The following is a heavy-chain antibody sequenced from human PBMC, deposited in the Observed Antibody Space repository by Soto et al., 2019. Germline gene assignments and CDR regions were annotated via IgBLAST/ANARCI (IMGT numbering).Heavy chain of an antibody. D-gene: IGHD3-10*01. CDR2: INGYGHGA. J-gene: IGHJ4*02. V-gene: IGHV1-18*01. CDR1: GYSFTTYG. Sequence: QVQLVQSGAEVRQPGASVKVSCKASGYSFTTYGMSWVRQAPGQGLEYMGWINGYGHGAKYVQRFQGRFSMTTDTSTNTVYMDLRSLTSDDTAVYYCVRDINGDFYYWGQGTVVIVSP. CDR3: VRDINGDFYY.